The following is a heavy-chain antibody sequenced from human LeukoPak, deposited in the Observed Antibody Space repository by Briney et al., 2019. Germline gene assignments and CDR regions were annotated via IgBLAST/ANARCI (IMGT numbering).Heavy chain of an antibody. CDR2: ISGSGGST. CDR3: AKVPITFGGVIVLYYFDY. V-gene: IGHV3-23*01. D-gene: IGHD3-16*02. J-gene: IGHJ4*02. CDR1: GFTFSSYA. Sequence: PGGSLRLSCAASGFTFSSYAMSWVRQAPGKGLEWVSAISGSGGSTYYADSVKGRFTISRDNSENTLYLQMNSLRAEDTAVYYCAKVPITFGGVIVLYYFDYWGQGTLVTVSS.